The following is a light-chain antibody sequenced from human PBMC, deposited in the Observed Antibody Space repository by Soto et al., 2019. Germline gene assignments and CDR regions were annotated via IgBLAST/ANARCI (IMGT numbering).Light chain of an antibody. CDR3: QQRSNWPLSFT. CDR2: DAS. V-gene: IGKV3-11*01. CDR1: QSVSSY. J-gene: IGKJ3*01. Sequence: EIVLTQSPATLSLSPGERATLSCRASQSVSSYLVWYQQKPGQAPRLLIYDASNRATGIPARFSGSGSRTDFTLTISSLEPEDFAVYYCQQRSNWPLSFTFGPGTKVDIK.